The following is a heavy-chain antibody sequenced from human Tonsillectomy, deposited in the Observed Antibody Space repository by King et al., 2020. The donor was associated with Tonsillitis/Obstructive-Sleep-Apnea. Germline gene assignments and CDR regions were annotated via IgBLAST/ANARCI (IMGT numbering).Heavy chain of an antibody. V-gene: IGHV5-10-1*03. J-gene: IGHJ6*02. CDR1: GYSFTSYW. CDR3: ASSGDPYVSWNYFSNALDV. D-gene: IGHD3-10*01. Sequence: QLVQSGAEVKKPGESLKIYCKGSGYSFTSYWINWVRQMPGKGLEWMGRIDPSDSYTKYSPYFQGHVTIPADNSIATFYLQWSSLEASDSAIYYCASSGDPYVSWNYFSNALDVWGQGTTVTVSS. CDR2: IDPSDSYT.